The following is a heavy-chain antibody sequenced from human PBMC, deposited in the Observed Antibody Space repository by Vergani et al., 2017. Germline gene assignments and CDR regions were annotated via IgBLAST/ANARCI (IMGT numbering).Heavy chain of an antibody. CDR1: EYSFGNYW. Sequence: EVELVQSGPEMRKPGESLKISCKGSEYSFGNYWIGWVRQMPGKGLECMGIIYPADSDTRYSPSFQGQVTISADKSISTAFLQWDSLKASDTAVYYCARHTTYTDSWGQGTLVTVSS. D-gene: IGHD1-1*01. CDR3: ARHTTYTDS. V-gene: IGHV5-51*01. J-gene: IGHJ4*02. CDR2: IYPADSDT.